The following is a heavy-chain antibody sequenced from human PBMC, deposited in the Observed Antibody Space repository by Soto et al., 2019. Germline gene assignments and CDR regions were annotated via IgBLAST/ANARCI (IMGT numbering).Heavy chain of an antibody. CDR3: ARDTRRLRGAAREFDP. CDR1: GGSISSYY. Sequence: PSETLSLTCTVSGGSISSYYWSWIRQPPGKGLEWIGYIYYSGSTNYNPSLKSRVTISVDTSKNQFSLKLSSVTAADTAVYYCARDTRRLRGAAREFDPWGQGTPVTVSS. D-gene: IGHD6-6*01. CDR2: IYYSGST. V-gene: IGHV4-59*01. J-gene: IGHJ5*02.